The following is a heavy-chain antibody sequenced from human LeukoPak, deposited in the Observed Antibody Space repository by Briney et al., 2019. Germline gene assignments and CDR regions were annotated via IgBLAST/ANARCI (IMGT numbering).Heavy chain of an antibody. V-gene: IGHV4-39*07. J-gene: IGHJ2*01. CDR3: AREVAAAGTLYFDL. CDR1: GGSIRSSYYY. Sequence: SETLSLTCTVSGGSIRSSYYYWGWIRQPPGKGLEWIGEIYHSGSTNYNPSLKSRVTISVDKSKNQFSLKLSSVTAADTAVYYCAREVAAAGTLYFDLWGRGTLVTVSS. D-gene: IGHD6-13*01. CDR2: IYHSGST.